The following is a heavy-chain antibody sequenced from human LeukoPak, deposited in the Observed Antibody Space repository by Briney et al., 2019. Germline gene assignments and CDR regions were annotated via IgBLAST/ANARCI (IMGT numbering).Heavy chain of an antibody. CDR2: ISYDGSNK. CDR3: ARVREQQLVLSAAFDI. D-gene: IGHD6-13*01. J-gene: IGHJ3*02. CDR1: GFTFSSYA. V-gene: IGHV3-30-3*01. Sequence: PGGSLRLSCAASGFTFSSYAMHWVRQAPGKGLEWVAVISYDGSNKYYADSVKGRFTISRDDSKNTLYLQMNSLRAEDTAVYYCARVREQQLVLSAAFDIWGQGTMVTVSS.